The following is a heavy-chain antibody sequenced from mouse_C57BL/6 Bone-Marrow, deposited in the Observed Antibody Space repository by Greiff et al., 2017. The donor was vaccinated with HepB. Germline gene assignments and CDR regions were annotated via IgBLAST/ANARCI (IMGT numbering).Heavy chain of an antibody. J-gene: IGHJ3*01. CDR3: TTPNWKGFAY. D-gene: IGHD4-1*02. CDR2: IDPENGDT. CDR1: GFNIKDDY. V-gene: IGHV14-4*01. Sequence: VQLQQSGAELVRPGASVKLSCTASGFNIKDDYMHWVKQRPEQGLEWIGWIDPENGDTEYASKFQGKATITADTSSNTAYLQLSSLTSEDTAGYYCTTPNWKGFAYWGQGTLVTVSA.